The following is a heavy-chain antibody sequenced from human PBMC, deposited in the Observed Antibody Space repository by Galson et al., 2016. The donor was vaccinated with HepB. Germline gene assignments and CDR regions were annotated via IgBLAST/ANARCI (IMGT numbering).Heavy chain of an antibody. J-gene: IGHJ6*02. CDR1: GYTFINYG. D-gene: IGHD3-3*01. Sequence: SVKVSCKASGYTFINYGISWVRQAPGQGLEWMGWISTYNGNTKYAQKLQGRVTMTTDTSTSTAYMELRSLRSDDTAVYYCARDGLRFLEWLRDGMDVWGQGTTVTVSS. V-gene: IGHV1-18*01. CDR3: ARDGLRFLEWLRDGMDV. CDR2: ISTYNGNT.